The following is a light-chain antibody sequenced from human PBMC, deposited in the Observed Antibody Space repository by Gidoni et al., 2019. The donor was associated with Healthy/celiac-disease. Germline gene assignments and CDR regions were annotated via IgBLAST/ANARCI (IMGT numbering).Light chain of an antibody. CDR1: SSNIGAGYD. CDR3: QAYDSSLSGSGV. Sequence: QSVLPQPPSASGAPGQRVTISCTGRSSNIGAGYDVPWYQQLPGTAPKLRIDGNSNRPSGVPERFSGSKAGTTASRASTGRQAEDEADYYCQAYDSSLSGSGVFGGGTKLTVL. V-gene: IGLV1-40*01. CDR2: GNS. J-gene: IGLJ2*01.